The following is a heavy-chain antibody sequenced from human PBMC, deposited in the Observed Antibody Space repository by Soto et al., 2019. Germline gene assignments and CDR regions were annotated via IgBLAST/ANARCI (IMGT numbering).Heavy chain of an antibody. V-gene: IGHV1-3*01. CDR2: INAANGDT. Sequence: AAVKVSGKASGCTFTRYGIHWVRQAPGQRLEWMGWINAANGDTKYSPKFQGRVTITRDTSASTAYMELSSLRSEDTAVYYCVRRHVSATGIDWFDPWGQGTLVTVSS. J-gene: IGHJ5*02. CDR3: VRRHVSATGIDWFDP. D-gene: IGHD6-13*01. CDR1: GCTFTRYG.